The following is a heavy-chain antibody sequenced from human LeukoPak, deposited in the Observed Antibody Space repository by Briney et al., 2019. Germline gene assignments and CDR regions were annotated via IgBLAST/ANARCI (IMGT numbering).Heavy chain of an antibody. CDR3: ARYSYGGEDWFDP. CDR1: GGSISSSRYY. CDR2: IYYSGTT. V-gene: IGHV4-39*01. Sequence: KPSATMSLTCAVSGGSISSSRYYWAWIRQPAGKGPAWIGSIYYSGTTYYSPSLKSRVTIFLDASKNQFSLKLTSLTAADTAVYYCARYSYGGEDWFDPWGQGTLVTVSS. J-gene: IGHJ5*02. D-gene: IGHD5-18*01.